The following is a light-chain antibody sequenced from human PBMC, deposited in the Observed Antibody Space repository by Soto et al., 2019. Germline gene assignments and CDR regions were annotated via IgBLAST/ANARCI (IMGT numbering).Light chain of an antibody. V-gene: IGKV1-27*01. CDR2: AAP. CDR3: SKYVSGPPT. CDR1: QNIANN. Sequence: DIPMTQSPSSLSASVGDRVTITCRASQNIANNLAWYQQKPGKNPKLLVYAAPTVQSGVPSRFSGSGSGTDFTLDISSLQPEDVATYYCSKYVSGPPTFGGGTEVEIK. J-gene: IGKJ4*01.